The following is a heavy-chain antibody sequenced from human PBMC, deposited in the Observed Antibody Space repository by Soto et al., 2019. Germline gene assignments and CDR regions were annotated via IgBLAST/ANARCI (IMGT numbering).Heavy chain of an antibody. D-gene: IGHD6-19*01. CDR3: ASFLSRGSGWYSVDY. CDR1: GGSISSYY. Sequence: SETLSLTCTVSGGSISSYYLSWIRQPPGKGLEWIGYIYYSGSTNYNPSLKSRVTISVDTSKNQFSLKLSSVTAADTALYYCASFLSRGSGWYSVDYWGQGTLVTVSS. CDR2: IYYSGST. V-gene: IGHV4-59*01. J-gene: IGHJ4*02.